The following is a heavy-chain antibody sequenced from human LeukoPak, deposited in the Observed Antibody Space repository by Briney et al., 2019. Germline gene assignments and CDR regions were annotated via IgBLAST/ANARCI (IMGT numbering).Heavy chain of an antibody. CDR2: ISSNGGST. CDR3: VKDWGYCSGGSCYSGGAFDI. CDR1: GFTFSSYA. V-gene: IGHV3-64D*06. J-gene: IGHJ3*02. D-gene: IGHD2-15*01. Sequence: GGSLRLSCSASGFTFSSYAMHWVRQAPGKGLEYVSAISSNGGSTYYADSVKGRFTISRDNSKNTLYLQMSSLRAEDTAVYYCVKDWGYCSGGSCYSGGAFDIWGQGTMVTVSS.